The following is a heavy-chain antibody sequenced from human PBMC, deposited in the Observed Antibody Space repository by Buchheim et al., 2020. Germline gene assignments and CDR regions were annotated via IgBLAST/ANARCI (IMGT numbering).Heavy chain of an antibody. CDR2: ISYDGSNK. CDR3: AKLGAVAGTDFDY. Sequence: QVQLVESGGGVVQPGRSLRLSCAASGFTFSSYGMHWVRQAPGKGLEWVAVISYDGSNKYYADSVKGRFTISRDNSKNTLYLQMNSLRAEDTAVDYCAKLGAVAGTDFDYWGQGTL. V-gene: IGHV3-30*18. D-gene: IGHD6-19*01. CDR1: GFTFSSYG. J-gene: IGHJ4*02.